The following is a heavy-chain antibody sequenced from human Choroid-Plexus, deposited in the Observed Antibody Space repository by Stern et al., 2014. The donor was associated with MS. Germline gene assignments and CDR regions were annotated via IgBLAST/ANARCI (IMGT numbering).Heavy chain of an antibody. Sequence: QVQLVQSGGGVVQPGGPLRLSCVASGFTLGSCAMHWVRQAPGKGLGWVAGVSYDGSNKYYADSVKGRFTISRDNSQNTLYMQMSSLRPEDTAVYYCAKDRQYLTYFFDHWGQGSLVTVSS. D-gene: IGHD2/OR15-2a*01. CDR3: AKDRQYLTYFFDH. V-gene: IGHV3-30*18. J-gene: IGHJ5*02. CDR1: GFTLGSCA. CDR2: VSYDGSNK.